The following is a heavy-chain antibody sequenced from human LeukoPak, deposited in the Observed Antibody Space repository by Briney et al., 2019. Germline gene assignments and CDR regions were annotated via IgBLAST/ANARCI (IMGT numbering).Heavy chain of an antibody. J-gene: IGHJ4*02. CDR3: ARCGAGLACDFDY. V-gene: IGHV3-11*04. Sequence: GGSLRLSCAASEYTFRVCYVRGMPGSRGEGRACVSYISNTASTEYYADSVNSRFTISRDNAKNSLYLQMNSLRAEDTGVYYCARCGAGLACDFDYWGQGTLVTVSS. CDR2: ISNTASTE. CDR1: EYTFRVCY. D-gene: IGHD3-16*01.